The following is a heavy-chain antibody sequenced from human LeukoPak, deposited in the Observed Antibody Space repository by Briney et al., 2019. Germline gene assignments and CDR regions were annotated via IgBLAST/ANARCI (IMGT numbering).Heavy chain of an antibody. CDR1: GYTFTSYG. D-gene: IGHD2-2*01. J-gene: IGHJ4*02. CDR3: ARDSFTCSSTSCYQGDY. CDR2: ISAYNGNT. Sequence: ASVKVSCKASGYTFTSYGISWVRQAPGQGLEWMGWISAYNGNTNYAQKLQGRVTMTTDTSTSTAYMELRSLRSDDTAVYYCARDSFTCSSTSCYQGDYWGQGTLVTVSS. V-gene: IGHV1-18*01.